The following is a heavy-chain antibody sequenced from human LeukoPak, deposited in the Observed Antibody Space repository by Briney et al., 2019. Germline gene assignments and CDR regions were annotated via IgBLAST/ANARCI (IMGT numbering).Heavy chain of an antibody. CDR1: GFTVSSNY. V-gene: IGHV3-23*01. CDR3: AKAHDLVVVLDQ. J-gene: IGHJ4*02. Sequence: GGSLRLSCAASGFTVSSNYMSWVRQAPGKGLEWVAPISAGGTLTYYVESVKGRFTISRDNSKNTLYLQMNSLRAEDTAIYYCAKAHDLVVVLDQWGQGTLVTVSS. D-gene: IGHD2-2*01. CDR2: ISAGGTLT.